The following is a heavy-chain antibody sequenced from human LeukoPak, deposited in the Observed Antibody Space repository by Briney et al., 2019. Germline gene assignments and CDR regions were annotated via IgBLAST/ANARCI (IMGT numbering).Heavy chain of an antibody. CDR3: ATVDGSGSFHFDY. CDR1: GGSISSSSYY. V-gene: IGHV4-39*07. D-gene: IGHD3-10*01. CDR2: IYYSGST. Sequence: SETLSLTCTVSGGSISSSSYYWGCIRQPPGKGLEWIGSIYYSGSTYYNPSLKSRVTISVDTSKNQFSLKLSSVTAADTAVYYCATVDGSGSFHFDYWGQGTLVTVSS. J-gene: IGHJ4*02.